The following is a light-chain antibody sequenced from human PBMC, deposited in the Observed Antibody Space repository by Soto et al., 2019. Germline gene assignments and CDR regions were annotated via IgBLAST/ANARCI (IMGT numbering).Light chain of an antibody. V-gene: IGKV3-20*01. CDR2: GAS. CDR1: QSVRDD. Sequence: EIVMTQSPATLSVSPGERVTLSCRASQSVRDDLAWYHHKPGQAPRLLIYGASSRATGIPDRFSGSGSGTDFTLTISRLEPEDFAVYYCQQYGSSPRTFGQGTKVDIK. J-gene: IGKJ1*01. CDR3: QQYGSSPRT.